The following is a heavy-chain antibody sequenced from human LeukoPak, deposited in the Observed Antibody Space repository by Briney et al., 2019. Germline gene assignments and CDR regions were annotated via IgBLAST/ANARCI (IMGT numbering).Heavy chain of an antibody. V-gene: IGHV1-2*02. CDR1: GYTFTGYY. CDR3: AKLGNFASGSYSA. CDR2: INPKSGGT. J-gene: IGHJ5*02. Sequence: SVKLSCKVSGYTFTGYYMHWVRQAPGQGLESRGWINPKSGGTNYAQKFQGRVTMTRDTSISTAYMELSRLRSDDTAVYYCAKLGNFASGSYSAWGQGTLVTVSS. D-gene: IGHD3-10*01.